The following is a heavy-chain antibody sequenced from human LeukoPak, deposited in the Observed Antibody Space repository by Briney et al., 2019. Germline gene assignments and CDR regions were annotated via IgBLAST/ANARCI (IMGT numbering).Heavy chain of an antibody. Sequence: SETLSLTCAVSGGPFSGYFWSWIRQSSGKGLEWIGEIHNSGTTNYNPSLDSRVTISEDTSKNQFYLNLSSVTAADTAVYYCARRYYYNLGSFPFDFWGQGTLVTVSS. V-gene: IGHV4-34*01. J-gene: IGHJ4*02. CDR3: ARRYYYNLGSFPFDF. CDR2: IHNSGTT. D-gene: IGHD3-10*01. CDR1: GGPFSGYF.